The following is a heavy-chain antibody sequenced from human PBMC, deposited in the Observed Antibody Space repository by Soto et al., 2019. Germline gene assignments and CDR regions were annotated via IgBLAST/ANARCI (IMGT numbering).Heavy chain of an antibody. V-gene: IGHV3-30-3*01. Sequence: QVQLVESGGGVVQPGRSLRLSCAASGFTFSSYAMHWVRQAPGKGLEWVAVISYDGSNKYYADSVKGRFTISRDNSKNTLYLQMNSLRAEDTAVYHCARLYAEGDYWGQGTLVTVSS. CDR2: ISYDGSNK. J-gene: IGHJ4*02. D-gene: IGHD2-8*01. CDR1: GFTFSSYA. CDR3: ARLYAEGDY.